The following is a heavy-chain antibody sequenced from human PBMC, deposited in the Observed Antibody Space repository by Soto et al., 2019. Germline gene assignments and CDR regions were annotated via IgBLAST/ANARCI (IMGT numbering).Heavy chain of an antibody. CDR1: GFTFSSYA. V-gene: IGHV3-23*01. CDR2: ISGSGGST. J-gene: IGHJ4*02. Sequence: GGSLRLSCAASGFTFSSYAMSWVRQAPGKGLEWVSAISGSGGSTYYADSMKGRFTISRDNSKNTLYLQMNSLRAEDTAVYYCAKDAHTNYDFWSGYYTNYFDYWGQGTLGTVSS. D-gene: IGHD3-3*01. CDR3: AKDAHTNYDFWSGYYTNYFDY.